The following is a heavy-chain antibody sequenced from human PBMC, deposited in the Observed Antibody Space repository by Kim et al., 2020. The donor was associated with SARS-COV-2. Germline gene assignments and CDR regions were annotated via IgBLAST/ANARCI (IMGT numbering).Heavy chain of an antibody. CDR2: IYYSGST. CDR1: GGSISSYY. J-gene: IGHJ5*02. Sequence: SETLSLTCTVSGGSISSYYWSWIRQPPGKGLEWIGYIYYSGSTNYNPSLKSRVTISVDTSKNQFSLKLSSVTAADTAVYYCARGQWELLEGNWFDPWGQGTLVTVYS. V-gene: IGHV4-59*13. D-gene: IGHD1-26*01. CDR3: ARGQWELLEGNWFDP.